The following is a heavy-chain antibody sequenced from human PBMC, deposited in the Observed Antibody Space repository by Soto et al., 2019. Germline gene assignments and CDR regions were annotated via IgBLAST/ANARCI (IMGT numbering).Heavy chain of an antibody. V-gene: IGHV3-23*01. J-gene: IGHJ6*02. CDR2: ISGTGDTT. CDR1: SFSFSNYA. Sequence: EVQLLESGGDLVQPGGSLRLSCAASSFSFSNYAMTWVRQAPGKGLEWVSVISGTGDTTSYGDSVKGRFTISRDNSQNTLYLQMDGLRAEDTAVYYCAKGQERNSISTYDFFGMDVWGQGTTVTVSS. D-gene: IGHD3-3*02. CDR3: AKGQERNSISTYDFFGMDV.